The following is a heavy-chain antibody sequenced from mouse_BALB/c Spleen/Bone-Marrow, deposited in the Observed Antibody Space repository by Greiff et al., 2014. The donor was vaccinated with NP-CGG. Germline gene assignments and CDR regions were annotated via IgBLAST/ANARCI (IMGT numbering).Heavy chain of an antibody. V-gene: IGHV5-6*01. CDR1: GFTFSSYC. Sequence: VQLQQPGGELVEPGGSLKLSCAASGFTFSSYCMSWGRQTPDKRLEWFATISSGGSNTYYPDSVKGRFTISRDNAKNTLYLQMSSLKSEDTAMYYCARHQRYYAMDYWGQGTSVTVSS. J-gene: IGHJ4*01. CDR3: ARHQRYYAMDY. CDR2: ISSGGSNT.